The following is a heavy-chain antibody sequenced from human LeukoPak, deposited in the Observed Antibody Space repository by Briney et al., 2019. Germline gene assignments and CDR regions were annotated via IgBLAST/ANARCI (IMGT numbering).Heavy chain of an antibody. CDR3: ARLKLGSVGRPNYYYYYMDV. D-gene: IGHD1-26*01. V-gene: IGHV1-69*13. CDR1: GGTFSSYA. J-gene: IGHJ6*03. CDR2: IIPIFGTA. Sequence: GASVKVSCKASGGTFSSYAISWVRQAPGQGLEGMGGIIPIFGTANYAQKFQGRVTITADESTSTAYMELSSLRSEDTAVYYCARLKLGSVGRPNYYYYYMDVWGKGTTVTVSS.